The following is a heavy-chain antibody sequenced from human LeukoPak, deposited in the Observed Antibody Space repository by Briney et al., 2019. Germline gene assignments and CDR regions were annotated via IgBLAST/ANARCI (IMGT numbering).Heavy chain of an antibody. CDR3: ARDNSQGDSAWWFDP. CDR2: INPSGDNT. D-gene: IGHD1-26*01. Sequence: ASVKVSCKASGYTFTNNYMHWVRQAPGQGLEWMGIINPSGDNTWYAQKFQGRVTMTRDMATSTDYMEVSSLKSEDTAVYYCARDNSQGDSAWWFDPWGQGILVTVSS. V-gene: IGHV1-46*01. J-gene: IGHJ5*02. CDR1: GYTFTNNY.